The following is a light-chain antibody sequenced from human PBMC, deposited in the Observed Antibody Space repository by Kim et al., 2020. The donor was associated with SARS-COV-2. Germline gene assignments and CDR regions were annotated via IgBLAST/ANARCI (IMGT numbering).Light chain of an antibody. CDR2: GAS. Sequence: SPGERVTLSCRASQSVSSNLAGYQQKPGQAPRLLIYGASTRATDIPARFSGSGSGTEFTLTISSLQSEDFAVYYCQQYNDWPPKTFGQGTKVDIK. J-gene: IGKJ1*01. CDR3: QQYNDWPPKT. CDR1: QSVSSN. V-gene: IGKV3-15*01.